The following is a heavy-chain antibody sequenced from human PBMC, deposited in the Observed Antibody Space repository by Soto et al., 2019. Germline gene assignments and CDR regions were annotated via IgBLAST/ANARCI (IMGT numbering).Heavy chain of an antibody. CDR3: AREMITMIARHFDY. J-gene: IGHJ4*02. CDR1: GYTFTSYA. Sequence: QVQLVQSGAEVKKPGASVKVSFKASGYTFTSYAMHWVRQAPGQRLEWMGWINAGNGNTKYSQKFQGRVTITRDTSASTAYMELSSLRSEDTAVYYCAREMITMIARHFDYWGQGTLVTVSS. D-gene: IGHD3-22*01. CDR2: INAGNGNT. V-gene: IGHV1-3*01.